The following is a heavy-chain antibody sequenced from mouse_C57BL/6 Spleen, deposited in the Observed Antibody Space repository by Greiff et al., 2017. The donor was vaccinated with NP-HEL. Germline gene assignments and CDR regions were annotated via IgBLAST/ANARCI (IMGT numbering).Heavy chain of an antibody. V-gene: IGHV1-55*01. CDR2: LYPGRGSP. J-gene: IGHJ2*01. CDR1: GYTFTSYW. CDR3: ARSGDYPFDY. D-gene: IGHD2-4*01. Sequence: VQLKQPGAELVKPGASVKMSCKASGYTFTSYWITWVKQRPGQGLEWIGDLYPGRGSPNYHEKFKSKATLPVDTSSSTAYMQLSSLTSEDSAVYYCARSGDYPFDYWGQGTTLTVSS.